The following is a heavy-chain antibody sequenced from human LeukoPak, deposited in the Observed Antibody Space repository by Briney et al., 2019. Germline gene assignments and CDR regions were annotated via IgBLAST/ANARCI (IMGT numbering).Heavy chain of an antibody. J-gene: IGHJ5*02. CDR3: AREEAVAATLWFDP. V-gene: IGHV1-2*04. CDR1: GYTFTGYY. Sequence: GASVKVSCKASGYTFTGYYMHWVRQAPGQGLEWMGWINPNSGGTNYAQKFQGWVTMTRDTSISTAYMELSRLRSDDTAVYYCAREEAVAATLWFDPWGQGTLVTVSS. CDR2: INPNSGGT. D-gene: IGHD6-19*01.